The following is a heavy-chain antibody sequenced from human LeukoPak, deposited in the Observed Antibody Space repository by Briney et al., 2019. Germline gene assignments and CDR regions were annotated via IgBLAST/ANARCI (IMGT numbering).Heavy chain of an antibody. V-gene: IGHV3-53*01. D-gene: IGHD2-15*01. Sequence: GGSLRLSCAASGFTVSSNYMSWVRQAPGKGLEWVSVIYSGGSTYYADSVKGRFTISRDNSKNTLYLQMNSLRAEDTAVYYCTTLQSVVVVAALSRDYWGQGTLVTVSS. CDR1: GFTVSSNY. CDR2: IYSGGST. J-gene: IGHJ4*02. CDR3: TTLQSVVVVAALSRDY.